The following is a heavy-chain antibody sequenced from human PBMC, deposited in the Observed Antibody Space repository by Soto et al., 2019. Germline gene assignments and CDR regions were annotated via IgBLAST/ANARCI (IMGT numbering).Heavy chain of an antibody. CDR1: GGSISSGDYY. D-gene: IGHD3-3*01. CDR2: IYYSGST. CDR3: ARVGRITIFGVVTPDYFDY. J-gene: IGHJ4*02. V-gene: IGHV4-30-4*01. Sequence: TLSLTCTVSGGSISSGDYYWSWIHQPPGKGLEWIGYIYYSGSTYYNPSLRSRVTISVDTSKNQFSLKLSSVTAADTAVYYCARVGRITIFGVVTPDYFDYWGQGTLVTVSS.